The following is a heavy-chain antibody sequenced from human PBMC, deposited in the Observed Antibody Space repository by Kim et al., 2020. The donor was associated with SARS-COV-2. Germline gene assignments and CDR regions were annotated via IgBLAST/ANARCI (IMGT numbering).Heavy chain of an antibody. CDR1: GFTFSIYS. CDR3: AKSMTYPGIVPLRLFDY. Sequence: GGSLRLSCSASGFTFSIYSMNWVRQAPGKGLEWVSSISSTDNYVYYAYSVKGRFTISRDNAKNSLYLQMNSLRAADTAVYYCAKSMTYPGIVPLRLFDYWGQGTLVTVSS. J-gene: IGHJ4*02. D-gene: IGHD3-16*02. CDR2: ISSTDNYV. V-gene: IGHV3-21*04.